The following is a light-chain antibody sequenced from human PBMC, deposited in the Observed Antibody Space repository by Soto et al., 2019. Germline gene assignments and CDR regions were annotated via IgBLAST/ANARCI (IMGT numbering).Light chain of an antibody. V-gene: IGKV1-39*01. CDR2: AAS. Sequence: DIQMTQSPSSLSASVGARVTITCRASQSISNYLNWYQQKPGKAPKLLIYAASTLQSGVPSRFSGSGSGTDFTLTISSLQPEDFATYYCQQSYSTFMYTFGQGTRLEIK. J-gene: IGKJ5*01. CDR3: QQSYSTFMYT. CDR1: QSISNY.